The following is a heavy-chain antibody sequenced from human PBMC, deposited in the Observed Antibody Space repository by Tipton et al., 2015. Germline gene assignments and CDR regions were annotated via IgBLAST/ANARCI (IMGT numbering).Heavy chain of an antibody. CDR2: INHSGGT. D-gene: IGHD3-3*01. Sequence: TLSLTCAVSAYSISTDYYWVWIRQPPGKGLEWIGEINHSGGTKYNPSLKSRVTMSVDTSKKQFSLKLDSVTAADTAVYYCAGPQGMPAIFGLPWDYYFDYWGQGALVTVSS. CDR1: AYSISTDYY. CDR3: AGPQGMPAIFGLPWDYYFDY. J-gene: IGHJ4*02. V-gene: IGHV4-38-2*01.